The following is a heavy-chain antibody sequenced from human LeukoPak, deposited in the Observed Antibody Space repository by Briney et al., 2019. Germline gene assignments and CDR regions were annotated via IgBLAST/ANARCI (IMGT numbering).Heavy chain of an antibody. Sequence: PSETLSLTCTVSGASIRSTTYYWGWIRQPPGKGLEWIGSIYYTGNTYYNPSLKSRVTISVDTSKNQFSLKLSSVTAADTAVYYCARHLYSSGWPSDFWGQGTLVTVSS. CDR1: GASIRSTTYY. CDR2: IYYTGNT. J-gene: IGHJ4*02. CDR3: ARHLYSSGWPSDF. V-gene: IGHV4-39*01. D-gene: IGHD6-19*01.